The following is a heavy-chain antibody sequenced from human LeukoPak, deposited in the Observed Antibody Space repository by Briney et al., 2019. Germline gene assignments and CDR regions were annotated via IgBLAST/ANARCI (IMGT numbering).Heavy chain of an antibody. CDR1: GFTFSSNW. Sequence: GGSLRLSCAGSGFTFSSNWMHWVRQAPGKGLVWVSRINSDGSSTSYADSVKGRFTISRDNAKNTLYLQMNSLRAEDAAIYYCLRFDYGDYVGAEDYWGQGTLVTVSS. D-gene: IGHD4-17*01. V-gene: IGHV3-74*01. CDR2: INSDGSST. CDR3: LRFDYGDYVGAEDY. J-gene: IGHJ4*02.